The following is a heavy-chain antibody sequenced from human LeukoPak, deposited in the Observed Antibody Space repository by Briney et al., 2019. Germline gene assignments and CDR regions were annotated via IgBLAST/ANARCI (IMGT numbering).Heavy chain of an antibody. D-gene: IGHD4-23*01. CDR1: GFTFSAYA. J-gene: IGHJ4*02. CDR3: ARGRPHGNDY. CDR2: IASDGSST. Sequence: GGSLRLSCAASGFTFSAYAMAWVRRPPGKGLVWVSRIASDGSSTTYADSVKGRFSISRDNAKNTLYLQMNSLRVEDTAVYYCARGRPHGNDYWGQGTLVTVSS. V-gene: IGHV3-74*01.